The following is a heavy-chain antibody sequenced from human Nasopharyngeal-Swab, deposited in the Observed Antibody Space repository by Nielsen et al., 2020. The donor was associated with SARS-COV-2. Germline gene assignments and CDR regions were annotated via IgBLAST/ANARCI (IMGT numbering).Heavy chain of an antibody. V-gene: IGHV1-18*01. CDR1: GYTFTSYG. D-gene: IGHD3-22*01. CDR2: ISAYNGNT. J-gene: IGHJ5*02. CDR3: ARDPDDSSGYYQTRRGWFDP. Sequence: ASVKVSCKASGYTFTSYGISWVRQAPAQGLEWMGWISAYNGNTNYAQKLQGRVTMITDTSTSTAYMELRSLRSDDTAVYYCARDPDDSSGYYQTRRGWFDPWGQGTLVTVSS.